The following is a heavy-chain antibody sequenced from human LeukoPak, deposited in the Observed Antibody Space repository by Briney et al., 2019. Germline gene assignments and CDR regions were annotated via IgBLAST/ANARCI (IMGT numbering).Heavy chain of an antibody. CDR2: ISTTGYTI. CDR1: GFTFSSYG. CDR3: ARDYASEYMDV. J-gene: IGHJ6*03. V-gene: IGHV3-48*04. D-gene: IGHD3-16*01. Sequence: GGTLRLSCAASGFTFSSYGMSWIRQAPGQGLEWLSYISTTGYTIYYADSVKGRFTISRDNTQNSLFLQMGSLRVEDTAVYYCARDYASEYMDVWGKGTTVTVSS.